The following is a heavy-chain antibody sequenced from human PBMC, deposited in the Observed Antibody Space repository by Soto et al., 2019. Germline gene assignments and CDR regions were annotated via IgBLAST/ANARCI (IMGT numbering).Heavy chain of an antibody. V-gene: IGHV1-18*01. CDR3: AIRLPGFGELPLYAYNWFDP. CDR2: ISAYNGNT. Sequence: QVQLVQSGAEVKKPGASVKVSCKASGYTFTSYGISWVRQAPGQGLEWMGWISAYNGNTNYAQKLQGRVTMTTDTSTSTAYMELRSLRSDDTAVYYCAIRLPGFGELPLYAYNWFDPWGQGTLVTVSS. CDR1: GYTFTSYG. D-gene: IGHD3-10*01. J-gene: IGHJ5*02.